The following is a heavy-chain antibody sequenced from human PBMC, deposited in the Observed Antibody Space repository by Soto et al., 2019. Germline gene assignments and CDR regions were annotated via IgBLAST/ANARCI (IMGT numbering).Heavy chain of an antibody. Sequence: GGSLRLSCTASGFTFGDYAMSWFRQAPGKGLEWVGFIRSKAYGGTTEYAASVKGRFTISRDDSKSIAYLQMNSLKTEDTAVYYCTRVSYSSSWYPPPDYWGQGTLVTVSS. CDR3: TRVSYSSSWYPPPDY. V-gene: IGHV3-49*03. D-gene: IGHD6-13*01. CDR2: IRSKAYGGTT. J-gene: IGHJ4*02. CDR1: GFTFGDYA.